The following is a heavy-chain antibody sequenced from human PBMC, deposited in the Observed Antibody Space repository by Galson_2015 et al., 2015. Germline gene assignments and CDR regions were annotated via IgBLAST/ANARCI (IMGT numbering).Heavy chain of an antibody. V-gene: IGHV1-69*13. D-gene: IGHD6-13*01. CDR3: AREGMAAPTSPVDY. CDR2: ITPIFGTA. CDR1: GGTFSTYT. J-gene: IGHJ4*02. Sequence: SVKVSCKASGGTFSTYTFSWVRQAPGQGLEWMGGITPIFGTANYAQKFQGRVTITADESTSTAYMQLSSPRSEDTAVYYCAREGMAAPTSPVDYWGQGTLVTVSS.